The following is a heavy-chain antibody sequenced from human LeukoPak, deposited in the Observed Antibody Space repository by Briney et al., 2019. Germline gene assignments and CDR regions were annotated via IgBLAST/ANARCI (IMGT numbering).Heavy chain of an antibody. CDR3: ARDVEWESTSWLIRGWFDP. V-gene: IGHV1-69*13. D-gene: IGHD2-2*01. J-gene: IGHJ5*02. CDR1: GGTFSSYA. Sequence: ASVKVSCKASGGTFSSYAISWVRQAPGQGLEWMGGIIPIFGTANYAQKFQGRVTITADESTSTAYMELSSLRSEDTAVYYCARDVEWESTSWLIRGWFDPWGQGTLVTVSS. CDR2: IIPIFGTA.